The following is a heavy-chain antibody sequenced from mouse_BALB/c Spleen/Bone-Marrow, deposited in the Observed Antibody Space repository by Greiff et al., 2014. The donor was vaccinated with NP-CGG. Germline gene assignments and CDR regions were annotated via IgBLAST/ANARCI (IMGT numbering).Heavy chain of an antibody. CDR3: ARGLYYVAYGPGFAY. D-gene: IGHD2-13*01. Sequence: VQLQQSGGGLVQPGGSLKLSCAASGFTFSNYGMSWVRQTPDKRLDLVATINSNGGTTYYPDSVKGRFTISRDNAKNTLYLQMSSLKSEDTAMYFCARGLYYVAYGPGFAYWGQGILVTVSA. CDR2: INSNGGTT. V-gene: IGHV5-6-3*01. J-gene: IGHJ3*01. CDR1: GFTFSNYG.